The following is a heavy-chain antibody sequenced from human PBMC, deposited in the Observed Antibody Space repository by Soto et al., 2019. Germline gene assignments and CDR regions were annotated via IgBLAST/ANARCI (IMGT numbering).Heavy chain of an antibody. D-gene: IGHD3-22*01. Sequence: GGSLRLSCAASGFTFSSYGMHWVRQAPGKGLEWVAVISDDGDKVFYADSMKDRLTISRDNSKSTLFLQLTSLGPEDTALYYCARAHYHDSSGPNGHAFDIWGQGTLVTVSS. V-gene: IGHV3-30*03. CDR1: GFTFSSYG. CDR3: ARAHYHDSSGPNGHAFDI. CDR2: ISDDGDKV. J-gene: IGHJ3*02.